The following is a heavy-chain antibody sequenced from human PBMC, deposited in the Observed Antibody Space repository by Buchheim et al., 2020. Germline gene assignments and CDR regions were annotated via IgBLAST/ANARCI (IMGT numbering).Heavy chain of an antibody. V-gene: IGHV3-30*02. Sequence: QVQLVESGGGVVRPGRSLRLSCAASGFTFSSSGMHWVRQAPGKGLEWVAFISYVGSNKYYVDSVKGRVXITRDISTSTLYLQMNSLRAEDTAMYYCVKDIGDPGAHWGQGTL. D-gene: IGHD1-26*01. CDR2: ISYVGSNK. CDR1: GFTFSSSG. CDR3: VKDIGDPGAH. J-gene: IGHJ4*02.